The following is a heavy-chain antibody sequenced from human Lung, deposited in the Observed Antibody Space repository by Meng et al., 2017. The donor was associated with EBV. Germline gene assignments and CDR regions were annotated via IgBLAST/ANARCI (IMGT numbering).Heavy chain of an antibody. CDR2: IGAYNGNT. Sequence: QVQLVQSGAEVKKPGAAVKVSCKASGYIFNNYGVSWVRQAPGQGPEWMGWIGAYNGNTNYAQNFQGRFTMTTDTSTSTAYMELRSLRSDDTAVYYCARDLPGGTKGTWLDLWGQGTLVTVAS. J-gene: IGHJ5*02. D-gene: IGHD1-14*01. CDR3: ARDLPGGTKGTWLDL. CDR1: GYIFNNYG. V-gene: IGHV1-18*01.